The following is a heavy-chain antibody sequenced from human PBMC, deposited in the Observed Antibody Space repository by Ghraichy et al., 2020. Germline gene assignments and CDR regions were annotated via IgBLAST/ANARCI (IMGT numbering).Heavy chain of an antibody. D-gene: IGHD6-13*01. V-gene: IGHV2-70*01. CDR2: IDWDDDK. J-gene: IGHJ4*02. Sequence: QTLSLTCTVSGDSISSGDYFWGWIRQLPGKGLEWLALIDWDDDKYYSTSLKTRLTISKDTSKNQVVLTMTNMDPVDTATYYCARAIAAVGFLNFDYWGQGTLVTVSS. CDR3: ARAIAAVGFLNFDY. CDR1: GDSISSGDYF.